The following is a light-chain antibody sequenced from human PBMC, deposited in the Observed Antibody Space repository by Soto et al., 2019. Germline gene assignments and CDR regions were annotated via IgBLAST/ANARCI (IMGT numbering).Light chain of an antibody. V-gene: IGLV2-14*01. CDR2: EVS. CDR1: NRDVGGYNY. J-gene: IGLJ1*01. CDR3: PPYTTPFPLATR. Sequence: SVVTQPATESGSRGQSIMTSCTGTNRDVGGYNYVSWYQHHPGKAPKLMIYEVSNRPSGVSNRFSGSKSGNTASLTISGLQAYFFSMYGCPPYTTPFPLATRFG.